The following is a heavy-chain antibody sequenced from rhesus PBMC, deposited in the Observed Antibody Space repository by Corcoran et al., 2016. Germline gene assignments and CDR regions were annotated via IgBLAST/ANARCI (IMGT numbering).Heavy chain of an antibody. CDR2: ISVSGGST. J-gene: IGHJ4*01. D-gene: IGHD6-25*01. V-gene: IGHV4-57*01. CDR1: GGSVISSTW. Sequence: QLQLQESGPGLVKPSETLSLTCPFSGGSVISSTWWSWIRQPPGKGLAWIGRISVSGGSTSYNPSLTSRVTISTDTAKNQFSLKVSSVTAADTAVYYCARWPQSGSFDYWGQGVLVTVSS. CDR3: ARWPQSGSFDY.